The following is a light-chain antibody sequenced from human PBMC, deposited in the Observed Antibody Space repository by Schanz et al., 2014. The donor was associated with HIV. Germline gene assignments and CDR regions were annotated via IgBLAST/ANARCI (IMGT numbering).Light chain of an antibody. CDR1: SSDVGGYNY. Sequence: QSALTQPPSASGSPGQSVTISCTGTSSDVGGYNYVSWYQQHPGKAPKLMIYEVSKRPSGVPDRFSGSKSGNTASLTISGLQAEDEADYYCSSYTSSSTWVSGGGTKLTVL. CDR2: EVS. V-gene: IGLV2-8*01. J-gene: IGLJ3*02. CDR3: SSYTSSSTWV.